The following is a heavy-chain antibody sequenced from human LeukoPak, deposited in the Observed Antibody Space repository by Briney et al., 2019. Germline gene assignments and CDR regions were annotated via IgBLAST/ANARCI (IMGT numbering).Heavy chain of an antibody. D-gene: IGHD3-9*01. Sequence: SETLSLTXTVSGGSISSSSYYWGWIRQPPGKGLEWIGSIYYSGSTYYNPSLKSRVTISVDTSKNQFSLKLSSVTAADTAVYYCARYVLRYFYNWFDPWGQGTLVTVSS. CDR2: IYYSGST. V-gene: IGHV4-39*01. CDR3: ARYVLRYFYNWFDP. J-gene: IGHJ5*02. CDR1: GGSISSSSYY.